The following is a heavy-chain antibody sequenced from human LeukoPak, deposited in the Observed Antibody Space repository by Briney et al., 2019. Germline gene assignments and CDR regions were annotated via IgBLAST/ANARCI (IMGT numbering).Heavy chain of an antibody. V-gene: IGHV3-21*01. CDR2: ISSSSSYI. CDR1: GFTFSSYS. J-gene: IGHJ4*02. CDR3: ARSRYYDSSGLGY. D-gene: IGHD3-22*01. Sequence: GGSLRPSCAASGFTFSSYSMNWVRQAPGKGLEWVSSISSSSSYIYYADSVKGRFTISRDNAKNSLYLQMNSLRAEDTAVYYCARSRYYDSSGLGYWGQGTLVTVSS.